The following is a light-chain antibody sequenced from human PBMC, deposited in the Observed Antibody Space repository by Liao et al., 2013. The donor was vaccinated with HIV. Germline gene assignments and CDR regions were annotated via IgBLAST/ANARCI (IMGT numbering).Light chain of an antibody. Sequence: SYELTQPPSVSVSPGQTASIACSGDKLGDEYASWYQQKPGQSPVLVIYQDTKRPSEIPERFSGSNSGNTATLTISETQAMDEGDYFCQVWDASTAVFGSGTKVSVL. V-gene: IGLV3-1*01. CDR2: QDT. J-gene: IGLJ1*01. CDR1: KLGDEY. CDR3: QVWDASTAV.